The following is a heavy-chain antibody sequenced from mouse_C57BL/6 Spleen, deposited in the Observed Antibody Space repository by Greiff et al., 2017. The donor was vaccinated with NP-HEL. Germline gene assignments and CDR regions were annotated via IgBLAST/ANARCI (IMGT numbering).Heavy chain of an antibody. CDR3: AEVYGNYDY. V-gene: IGHV1-20*01. J-gene: IGHJ2*01. Sequence: EVKLQESGPELVKPGDSVKISCKASGYSFTGYFMNWVMQSHGKSLEWIGRINPYNGDTFYNQKFKGKATLTVDKSSSTAHMELRSLTSEDSAVYYCAEVYGNYDYWGQGTTLTVSS. D-gene: IGHD2-1*01. CDR2: INPYNGDT. CDR1: GYSFTGYF.